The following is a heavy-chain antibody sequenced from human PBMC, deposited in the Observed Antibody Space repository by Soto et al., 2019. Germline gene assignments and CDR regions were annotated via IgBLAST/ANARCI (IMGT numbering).Heavy chain of an antibody. V-gene: IGHV3-23*01. Sequence: EVQLLESGGILVQPGGSLRLSCAASGFTFSSYVMSWVRQAPGRGLEWVSGISGSGDNTYYADSVKGRFSISRDNSKYTLYLQMNSLRAEDTAVYYCAKDFSRETRRPYYFHSWGQGTLVTVSS. CDR1: GFTFSSYV. CDR3: AKDFSRETRRPYYFHS. J-gene: IGHJ4*02. CDR2: ISGSGDNT.